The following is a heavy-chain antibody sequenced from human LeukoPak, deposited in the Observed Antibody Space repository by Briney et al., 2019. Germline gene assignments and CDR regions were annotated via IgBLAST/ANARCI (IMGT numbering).Heavy chain of an antibody. V-gene: IGHV3-21*01. CDR2: ISSSSIYI. D-gene: IGHD4-11*01. J-gene: IGHJ3*02. Sequence: GGSLRLSCTASGFTLSAHGMNWVRQAPGKGLEWVSSISSSSIYIYYADSLKGRLTISRDNARNSLYLQMNSLRAEDTAVYYCARGYSNYGYTFDIWGQGTMVTVSS. CDR1: GFTLSAHG. CDR3: ARGYSNYGYTFDI.